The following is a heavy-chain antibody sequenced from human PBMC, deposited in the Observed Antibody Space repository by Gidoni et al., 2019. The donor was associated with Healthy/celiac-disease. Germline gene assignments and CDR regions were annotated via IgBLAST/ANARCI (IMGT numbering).Heavy chain of an antibody. D-gene: IGHD6-6*01. CDR3: ARDLTSSSAVYYYYGMDV. J-gene: IGHJ6*02. CDR1: GFTFSDYS. Sequence: QVQLVESGGGLVKPGGSLRLSCAASGFTFSDYSMSWIRQAPGKGLEWVSYISSSGSTIYYADSVKGRFTISRENAKNSLYLQMNSLRAEDTAVYYCARDLTSSSAVYYYYGMDVWGQGTTVTVSS. CDR2: ISSSGSTI. V-gene: IGHV3-11*01.